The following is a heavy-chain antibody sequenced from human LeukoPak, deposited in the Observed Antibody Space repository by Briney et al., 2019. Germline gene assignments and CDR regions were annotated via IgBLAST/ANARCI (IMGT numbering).Heavy chain of an antibody. Sequence: SETLSLTCSVADGSISSRSVYWGWIRQSPGKGLEWIGSIYYSGTSYYNPSLKSRVTISVDTSKNQFSLKLSSVTAADTAVYYCARGFDGYHTRDYWGQGTLVAVSS. V-gene: IGHV4-39*07. D-gene: IGHD5-24*01. CDR2: IYYSGTS. CDR3: ARGFDGYHTRDY. J-gene: IGHJ4*02. CDR1: DGSISSRSVY.